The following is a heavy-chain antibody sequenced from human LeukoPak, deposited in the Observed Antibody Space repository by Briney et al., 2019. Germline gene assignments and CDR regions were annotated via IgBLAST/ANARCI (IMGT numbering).Heavy chain of an antibody. D-gene: IGHD3-22*01. CDR1: GFTFSSST. CDR2: ISSSSSYI. CDR3: ARDDYYYDSSGYYHFDY. J-gene: IGHJ4*02. V-gene: IGHV3-21*01. Sequence: PGGSLRLSCVASGFTFSSSTMNWVRQAPGEGLEWVSSISSSSSYIYYADSVKGRFTISRDNAKNSLYLQMNSLRAEDTAVYYRARDDYYYDSSGYYHFDYWGQGTLVTVSS.